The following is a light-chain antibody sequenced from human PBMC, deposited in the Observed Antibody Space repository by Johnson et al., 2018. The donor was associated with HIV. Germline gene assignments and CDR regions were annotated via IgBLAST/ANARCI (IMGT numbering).Light chain of an antibody. CDR3: GTWDSSLSVGKV. Sequence: QSVLTQPPSVSAAPGQKVTISCSGSSSNIGNNYVSWYQQLPGTAPKLLIYDNNKRPSGIPDRFSGSKSGTSATLGITGLQTGDEADYYCGTWDSSLSVGKVFGTGTKVTV. CDR2: DNN. CDR1: SSNIGNNY. V-gene: IGLV1-51*01. J-gene: IGLJ1*01.